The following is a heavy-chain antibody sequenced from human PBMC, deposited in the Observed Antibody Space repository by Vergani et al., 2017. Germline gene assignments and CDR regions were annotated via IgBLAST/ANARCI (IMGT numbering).Heavy chain of an antibody. V-gene: IGHV3-23*01. CDR3: AKSAGDCGSGMVDGMDV. J-gene: IGHJ6*02. CDR2: ISGSGGST. Sequence: EVQLLESGGGLVQPGGSLRLSCAASGFTFSSYAMSWVRQAPGKGLEWVSAISGSGGSTYYADSVKGRFTISRDNSKNTLYLQMNSLRAEDTAVDYCAKSAGDCGSGMVDGMDVWGQGTTVTVSS. CDR1: GFTFSSYA. D-gene: IGHD3-10*01.